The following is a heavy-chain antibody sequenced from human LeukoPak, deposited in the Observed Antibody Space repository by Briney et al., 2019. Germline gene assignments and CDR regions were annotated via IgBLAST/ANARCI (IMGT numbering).Heavy chain of an antibody. CDR2: IYYSGST. V-gene: IGHV4-30-4*01. CDR3: AKTVAGYWYFDL. D-gene: IGHD6-19*01. Sequence: SETLSLTCTVSGGSISSGDYYWSWIRQPPGKGLEWIGYIYYSGSTYYNPSLKSRVTISVDTSKNRFSLKLSSVTAADTAVYYCAKTVAGYWYFDLWGRGTLVTVSS. J-gene: IGHJ2*01. CDR1: GGSISSGDYY.